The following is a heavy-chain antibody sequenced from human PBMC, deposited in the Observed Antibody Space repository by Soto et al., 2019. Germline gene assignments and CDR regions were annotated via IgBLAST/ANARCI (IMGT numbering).Heavy chain of an antibody. CDR1: DDSVTIGDYD. Sequence: SETLSVTCTFSDDSVTIGDYDWRWIRQPPGKGLEWIGYIYYSGNTNYSPSLKSRVAISLDTSHNQFSLKLSSVTAADTAVYFCARIPVDTSMTYWFDPWGQGTLVTVSS. CDR3: ARIPVDTSMTYWFDP. CDR2: IYYSGNT. J-gene: IGHJ5*01. D-gene: IGHD5-18*01. V-gene: IGHV4-61*08.